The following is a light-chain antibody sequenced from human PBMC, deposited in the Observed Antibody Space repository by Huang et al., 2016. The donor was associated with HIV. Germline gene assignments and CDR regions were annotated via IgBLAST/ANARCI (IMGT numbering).Light chain of an antibody. J-gene: IGKJ2*01. CDR2: WAS. Sequence: DIVMTQSPDSLAVSLGERATINCNSSQSGLSRPSNKTYLAWYQQRLGQSPTLLIYWASTRQSGVPDRFSGSGSGTHFTLTISSLQAEDVAFYYCQQYFISPPTFGQGTKLEI. CDR3: QQYFISPPT. V-gene: IGKV4-1*01. CDR1: QSGLSRPSNKTY.